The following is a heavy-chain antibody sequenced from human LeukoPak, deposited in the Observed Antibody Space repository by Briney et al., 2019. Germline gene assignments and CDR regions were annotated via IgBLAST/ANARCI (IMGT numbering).Heavy chain of an antibody. V-gene: IGHV3-9*01. J-gene: IGHJ4*02. D-gene: IGHD3-16*01. CDR2: ISWNSGNL. Sequence: TGGSLRLSCAASGFTFDDYAMHWVRQAPGKGLGWVSGISWNSGNLGYADSVKGRFTISRDNAKNSLYLQMNSPRPEDTALYYCAKDIGGVVARCNVDYWGQGALVTVSS. CDR1: GFTFDDYA. CDR3: AKDIGGVVARCNVDY.